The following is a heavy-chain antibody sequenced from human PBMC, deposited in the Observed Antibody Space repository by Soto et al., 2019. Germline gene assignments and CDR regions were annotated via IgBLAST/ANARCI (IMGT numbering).Heavy chain of an antibody. CDR3: ARGCRCPLRYFEHEYYFDY. Sequence: GGSLRLSCAASGFTFSSYSMNWVRQAPGKGLEWVSYISSSSSTIYYADSVKGRFTISRDNAKNSLYLQMNSLRDEDTAVYYCARGCRCPLRYFEHEYYFDYWGQGTLVTVSS. CDR1: GFTFSSYS. V-gene: IGHV3-48*02. J-gene: IGHJ4*02. D-gene: IGHD3-9*01. CDR2: ISSSSSTI.